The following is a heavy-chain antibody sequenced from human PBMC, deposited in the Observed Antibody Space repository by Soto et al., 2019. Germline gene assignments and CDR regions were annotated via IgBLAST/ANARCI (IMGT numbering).Heavy chain of an antibody. D-gene: IGHD5-18*01. CDR3: ARAGTAMVYFDY. CDR1: GYTFTSYG. J-gene: IGHJ4*02. V-gene: IGHV1-69*13. CDR2: IIPIFGTA. Sequence: SVKVSCKASGYTFTSYGISWVRQAPGQGLEWMGGIIPIFGTANYAQKFQGRVTITADESTSTAYMELSSLRSEDTAVYYCARAGTAMVYFDYWGQGTLVTVSS.